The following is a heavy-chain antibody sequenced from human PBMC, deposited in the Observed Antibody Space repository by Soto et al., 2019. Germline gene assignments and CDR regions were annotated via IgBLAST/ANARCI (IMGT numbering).Heavy chain of an antibody. CDR1: GGSISSGDYY. V-gene: IGHV4-30-4*01. J-gene: IGHJ3*02. D-gene: IGHD3-16*02. CDR3: AREQDDYVWGSYRETQDAFDI. CDR2: IYYSGST. Sequence: PSETLSLTCTVSGGSISSGDYYWSWIRQPPGKGLEWIGYIYYSGSTYYNPSLKSRVTISVDTSKNQFSLKLSSVTAADTAVYYCAREQDDYVWGSYRETQDAFDIWGQGTMVTVSS.